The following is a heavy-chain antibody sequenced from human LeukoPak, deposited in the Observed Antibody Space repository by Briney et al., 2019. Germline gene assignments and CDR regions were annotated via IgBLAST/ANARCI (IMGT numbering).Heavy chain of an antibody. Sequence: PSETLSLTCAVYGGSFSGYYWSWIRQPPGKGLEWIGEINHSGSTNHNPSLKSRVTISVDTSKNQFSLKLSSVTAADTAVYYCARAHLNYYYDSSGYYYEGNWFDPWGQGTLVTVSS. CDR1: GGSFSGYY. J-gene: IGHJ5*02. CDR3: ARAHLNYYYDSSGYYYEGNWFDP. CDR2: INHSGST. V-gene: IGHV4-34*01. D-gene: IGHD3-22*01.